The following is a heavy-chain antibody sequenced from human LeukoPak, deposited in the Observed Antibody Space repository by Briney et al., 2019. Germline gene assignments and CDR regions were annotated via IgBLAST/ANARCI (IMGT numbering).Heavy chain of an antibody. CDR1: GGTFSSYA. CDR2: ISYDGSNK. CDR3: ARAAREHNRFDP. V-gene: IGHV3-30-3*01. D-gene: IGHD2-15*01. Sequence: SCKASGGTFSSYAMHWVRQAPGKGLEWVAVISYDGSNKYYADSVKGRFTISRDNSKNTLYLQMNSLRAEDTAVYYCARAAREHNRFDPWGQGTLVTVSS. J-gene: IGHJ5*02.